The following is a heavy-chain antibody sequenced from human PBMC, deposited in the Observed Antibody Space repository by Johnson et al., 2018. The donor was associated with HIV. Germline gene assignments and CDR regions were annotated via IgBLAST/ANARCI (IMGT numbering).Heavy chain of an antibody. D-gene: IGHD4-23*01. J-gene: IGHJ3*02. CDR2: IWYDGSNK. V-gene: IGHV3-30*19. CDR3: ARDPDDYGGRDAFDI. Sequence: QVQLMESGGGVVQPGRSLRLSCAASGFTFSSYGMHWVRQAPGKGLEWVAVIWYDGSNKYYADSVKGRFTISRDNSKNTLYLQMNSLRAEDTAVYYCARDPDDYGGRDAFDIWGQGTMVTVSS. CDR1: GFTFSSYG.